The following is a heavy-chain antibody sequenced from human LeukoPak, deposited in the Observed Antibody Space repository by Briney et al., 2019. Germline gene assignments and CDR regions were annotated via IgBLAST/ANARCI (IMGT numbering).Heavy chain of an antibody. Sequence: SETLSLTCTVSGGSISSYYWSWIRQPPGKGLEWIGYIYYSGSTNYNPSLKSRVTISVDTSKNQFSLKLSSVTAADTAVYYCARALGYYDYVWGSYRYFDYWGQGTLVTVSS. V-gene: IGHV4-59*12. CDR2: IYYSGST. D-gene: IGHD3-16*02. J-gene: IGHJ4*02. CDR1: GGSISSYY. CDR3: ARALGYYDYVWGSYRYFDY.